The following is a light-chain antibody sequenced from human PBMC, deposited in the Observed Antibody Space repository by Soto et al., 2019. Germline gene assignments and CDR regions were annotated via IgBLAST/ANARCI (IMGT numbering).Light chain of an antibody. CDR2: GNT. CDR1: SSNIGAGYD. V-gene: IGLV1-40*01. CDR3: QLYDSSLSVVV. Sequence: QSVLTQPPSVSGAPGQRVTISCTGSSSNIGAGYDVHWYQQLPGTAPKLLIYGNTNRPSGVPDRFSGSKSGTSASLAITGLQAEDEADYYCQLYDSSLSVVVFGGGTKLTVL. J-gene: IGLJ2*01.